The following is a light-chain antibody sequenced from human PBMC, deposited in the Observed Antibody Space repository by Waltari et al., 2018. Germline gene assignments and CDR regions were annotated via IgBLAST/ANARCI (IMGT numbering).Light chain of an antibody. J-gene: IGLJ2*01. CDR3: CSYTGSPHVV. Sequence: QSALTQPASVSGSPGQSITISCTGTSSDVGSYNLVSWYQQHPGRAPKLMIYEVSERPSGVSNRFSGSKAGNTASLTISGRQAEDEADYYCCSYTGSPHVVFGGGTKLTVL. CDR1: SSDVGSYNL. CDR2: EVS. V-gene: IGLV2-23*02.